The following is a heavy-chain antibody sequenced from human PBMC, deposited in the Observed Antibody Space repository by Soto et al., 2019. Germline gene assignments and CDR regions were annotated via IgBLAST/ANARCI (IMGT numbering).Heavy chain of an antibody. CDR2: IWYDGSKT. CDR3: VRDPATVTSYFDY. D-gene: IGHD4-17*01. Sequence: GGSLRLSCAASGFAFSGYGMHWVRQAPGKGLVWVALIWYDGSKTYHADSVKGRFTISRDDSKSTLFLQMNSLRVDDTAVYYCVRDPATVTSYFDYWGQGALVTVS. V-gene: IGHV3-33*01. CDR1: GFAFSGYG. J-gene: IGHJ4*02.